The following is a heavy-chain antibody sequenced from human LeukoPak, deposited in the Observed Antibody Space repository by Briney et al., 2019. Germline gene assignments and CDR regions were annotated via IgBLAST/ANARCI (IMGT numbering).Heavy chain of an antibody. CDR3: ASAPYCSGGSCLEEDAFDI. CDR1: GGSISSYY. CDR2: IYYSGST. Sequence: SETLSLICTVSGGSISSYYWSWIRQPPGKGLEWIGYIYYSGSTNYNPSLKSRVTISVDTSKNQFSLKLSSVTAADTAVYYCASAPYCSGGSCLEEDAFDIWGQGTMVTVSS. D-gene: IGHD2-15*01. V-gene: IGHV4-59*01. J-gene: IGHJ3*02.